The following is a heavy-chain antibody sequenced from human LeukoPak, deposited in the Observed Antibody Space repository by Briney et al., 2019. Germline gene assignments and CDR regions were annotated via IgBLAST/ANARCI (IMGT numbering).Heavy chain of an antibody. CDR2: IYTSGST. D-gene: IGHD1-14*01. J-gene: IGHJ5*01. Sequence: SETLSLTCTVSGGSISSYYWSWIRQPAGKGLEWIGRIYTSGSTNYNPSLKSRVTMSVDTSKNQFSLKLNSVTAADMAVYYCVRPRPGGGWFDYWGQGTRVTVSS. CDR1: GGSISSYY. CDR3: VRPRPGGGWFDY. V-gene: IGHV4-4*07.